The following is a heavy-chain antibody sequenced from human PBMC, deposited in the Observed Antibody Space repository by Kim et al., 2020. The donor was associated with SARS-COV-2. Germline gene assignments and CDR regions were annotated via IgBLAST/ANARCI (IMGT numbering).Heavy chain of an antibody. CDR1: GFSLSTSGVG. CDR3: AHMRDKRYYDFWSGYYFGAFDI. Sequence: SGPTLVKPTQTLTLTCTFSGFSLSTSGVGVGWIRQPPGKALEWLALIYWDDDKRYSPSLKSRLTITKDTSKNQVVLTMTNMDPVDTATYYCAHMRDKRYYDFWSGYYFGAFDIWGQGTMVTVSS. D-gene: IGHD3-3*01. CDR2: IYWDDDK. J-gene: IGHJ3*02. V-gene: IGHV2-5*02.